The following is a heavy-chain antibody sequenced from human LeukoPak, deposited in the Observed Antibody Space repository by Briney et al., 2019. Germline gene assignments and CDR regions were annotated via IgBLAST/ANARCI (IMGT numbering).Heavy chain of an antibody. J-gene: IGHJ4*02. V-gene: IGHV4-39*01. CDR3: ARPDGYSGYDPFDY. CDR1: GGSISSSTYY. CDR2: IYYSGST. D-gene: IGHD5-12*01. Sequence: PSETLSLTCTVSGGSISSSTYYWGWIRPPPGKGLGWIGSIYYSGSTYYNPSLKSRVTISVDTTNNQFSLKRRSVTAADTAVHYCARPDGYSGYDPFDYWGQGTLVTVSS.